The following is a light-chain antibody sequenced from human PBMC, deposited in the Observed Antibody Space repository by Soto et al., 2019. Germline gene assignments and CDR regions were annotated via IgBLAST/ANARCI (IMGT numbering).Light chain of an antibody. CDR2: EVT. CDR1: SSDVGGYNY. CDR3: SSYTSSTTLV. Sequence: QTVVTQPASVSGSPGQSITISCTGTSSDVGGYNYVSWHQQHPGKAPKLMIYEVTNRPSGVSSRFSGSKSDNTASLTISGLQAEDEADYFCSSYTSSTTLVFGTGTKPTVL. J-gene: IGLJ1*01. V-gene: IGLV2-14*01.